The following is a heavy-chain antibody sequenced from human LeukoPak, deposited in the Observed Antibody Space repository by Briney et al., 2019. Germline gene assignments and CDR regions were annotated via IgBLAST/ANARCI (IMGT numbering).Heavy chain of an antibody. D-gene: IGHD3-22*01. J-gene: IGHJ4*02. CDR1: GFTFSSYA. CDR2: ISGSGGST. V-gene: IGHV3-23*01. Sequence: GGSLRLSCAASGFTFSSYAMSWVRQAPGKGLEWVSAISGSGGSTYYADSVKGRFTISRDNSKNTLYLQMNSLRAEDAAVYYCAKDLDSSGYYYYWGQGTLVTVSS. CDR3: AKDLDSSGYYYY.